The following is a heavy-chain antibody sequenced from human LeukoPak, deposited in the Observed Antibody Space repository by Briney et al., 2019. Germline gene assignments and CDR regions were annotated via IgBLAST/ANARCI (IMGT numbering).Heavy chain of an antibody. CDR1: GGSISSGGYY. CDR2: IYYSGST. J-gene: IGHJ4*02. V-gene: IGHV4-31*03. Sequence: SETLSLTCTVSGGSISSGGYYWSWIRQHPGKGLEWIGYIYYSGSTYYNPSLKSRVTISVDTSKNQFSLKLSSVTAADTAVYFCARAEDYGSGSYFDYWGQGTLVTVSS. CDR3: ARAEDYGSGSYFDY. D-gene: IGHD3-10*01.